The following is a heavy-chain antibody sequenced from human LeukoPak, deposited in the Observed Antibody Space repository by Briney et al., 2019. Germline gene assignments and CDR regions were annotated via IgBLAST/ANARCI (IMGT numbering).Heavy chain of an antibody. CDR2: IYPGDSDT. CDR3: ARQLVVAATGPNWFDP. J-gene: IGHJ5*02. D-gene: IGHD2-15*01. CDR1: GYSFTSYW. V-gene: IGHV5-51*01. Sequence: GESLKISCKGSGYSFTSYWIGWVRQMPGKGLEWMGIIYPGDSDTRYSPSFQGQVTISADKSISTAYLQWSSLKASDTAMYYCARQLVVAATGPNWFDPWGQGTPVTVSS.